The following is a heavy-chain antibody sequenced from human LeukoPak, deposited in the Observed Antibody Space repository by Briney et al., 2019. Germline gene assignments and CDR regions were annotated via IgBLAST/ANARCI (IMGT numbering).Heavy chain of an antibody. J-gene: IGHJ6*02. CDR1: GGTFSSYA. V-gene: IGHV1-69*13. D-gene: IGHD3-22*01. Sequence: SVKVSCKASGGTFSSYAISWVRQAPGQGLEWMGGIIPIFGTANYAQKFQGRVTITADESTSTAYMELSSLGSEDTAVYYCARVGYYYDSSGYSFAEYYYYGMDVWGQGTTVTVSS. CDR3: ARVGYYYDSSGYSFAEYYYYGMDV. CDR2: IIPIFGTA.